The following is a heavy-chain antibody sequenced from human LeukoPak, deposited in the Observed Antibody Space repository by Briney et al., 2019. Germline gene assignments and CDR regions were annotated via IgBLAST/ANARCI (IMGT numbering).Heavy chain of an antibody. D-gene: IGHD3-10*01. J-gene: IGHJ6*02. CDR2: IYHSGST. Sequence: SETLSLTCTVSGYSISSGYYWGWIRQPPGKGLEWIGSIYHSGSTYYNPSLKSRVTISVDTSKNQFSLKLSSVTAADTAVYYCARDLWFGAYGMDVWGQGTTVTVSS. V-gene: IGHV4-38-2*02. CDR3: ARDLWFGAYGMDV. CDR1: GYSISSGYY.